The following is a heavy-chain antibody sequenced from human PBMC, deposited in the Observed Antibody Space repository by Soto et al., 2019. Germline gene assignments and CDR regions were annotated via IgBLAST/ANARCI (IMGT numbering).Heavy chain of an antibody. CDR1: GGSISSGSYS. CDR3: ASRRDGYPLGV. CDR2: IYYSGST. V-gene: IGHV4-30-2*01. Sequence: SETLSLTCALSGGSISSGSYSWIWIRQPPGKGLEWIGCIYYSGSTDYNPSLKSRVTISADRSKNQFSLNLTSVTAADTAVYFWASRRDGYPLGVWGPGIRVTVSS. D-gene: IGHD5-12*01. J-gene: IGHJ4*02.